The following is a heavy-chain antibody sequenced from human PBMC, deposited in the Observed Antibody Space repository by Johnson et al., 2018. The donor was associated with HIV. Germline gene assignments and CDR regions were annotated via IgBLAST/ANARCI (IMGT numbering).Heavy chain of an antibody. CDR3: ARVTTMMDSDAFDI. CDR2: MNADGKST. Sequence: VQLVESGGGLVQPGGSLRLSCAASGFTFINYWMHWVRQAPGKGLVWVSRMNADGKSTTYADSVKGRFTISRDNAKNTLYLHMNSLRAEDTALYYCARVTTMMDSDAFDIWGQGTIVTVSS. D-gene: IGHD3-22*01. CDR1: GFTFINYW. V-gene: IGHV3-74*02. J-gene: IGHJ3*02.